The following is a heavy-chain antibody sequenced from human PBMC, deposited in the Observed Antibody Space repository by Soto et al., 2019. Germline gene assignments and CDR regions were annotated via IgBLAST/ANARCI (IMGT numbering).Heavy chain of an antibody. V-gene: IGHV1-46*01. CDR1: GYTFTSYG. CDR2: INPLSGST. Sequence: ASVKVSCKASGYTFTSYGISWVRQAPGQGPEWMGIINPLSGSTTYAQKFQGRVTMTRDTSTNTVYMDLSRLKSEDTAVYYCSSGAQQLVPGAYWGQGTLVTSPQ. CDR3: SSGAQQLVPGAY. D-gene: IGHD6-13*01. J-gene: IGHJ4*02.